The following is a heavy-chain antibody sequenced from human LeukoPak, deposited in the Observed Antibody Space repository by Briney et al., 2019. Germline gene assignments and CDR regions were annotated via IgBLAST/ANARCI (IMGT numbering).Heavy chain of an antibody. Sequence: GASVKVSCKASGYSFTGYYMHWVRQAPRQGLEWMGWINPNSGDTHYVQKFQGRVTMTRDTSISTAYMELSRLRSDDKAVYYCTRGGIDYWGQGTLVTVSS. CDR3: TRGGIDY. CDR1: GYSFTGYY. D-gene: IGHD3-10*01. J-gene: IGHJ4*02. V-gene: IGHV1-2*02. CDR2: INPNSGDT.